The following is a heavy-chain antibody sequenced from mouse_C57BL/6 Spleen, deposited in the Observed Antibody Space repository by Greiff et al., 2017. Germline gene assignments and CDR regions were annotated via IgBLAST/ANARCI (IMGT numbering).Heavy chain of an antibody. CDR3: ARWYGSLDY. D-gene: IGHD1-1*01. CDR1: GYAFTNYL. J-gene: IGHJ2*01. CDR2: INPGSGGT. Sequence: VQLQQSGAELVRPGTSVKVSCKASGYAFTNYLIEWVKQRPGQGLEWIGVINPGSGGTNYNEKFKGKATLTADKSSSTAYMQLSSLTSEDSAVXFCARWYGSLDYWGQGTTLTVSS. V-gene: IGHV1-54*01.